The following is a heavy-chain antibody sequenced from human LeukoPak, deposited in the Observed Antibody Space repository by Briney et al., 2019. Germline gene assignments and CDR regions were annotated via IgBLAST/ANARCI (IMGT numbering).Heavy chain of an antibody. J-gene: IGHJ2*01. Sequence: GGSLRLSCAASGFTFSSYSMNWVRQAPGKGLEWVSSISSSSGSIHYADSVKGRFTISRDNAKNSLYLQMSSLTAEDTAVYYCAKWGDFWTGLNNWYFELWGRGTLVTVSS. CDR3: AKWGDFWTGLNNWYFEL. CDR2: ISSSSGSI. V-gene: IGHV3-21*04. D-gene: IGHD3/OR15-3a*01. CDR1: GFTFSSYS.